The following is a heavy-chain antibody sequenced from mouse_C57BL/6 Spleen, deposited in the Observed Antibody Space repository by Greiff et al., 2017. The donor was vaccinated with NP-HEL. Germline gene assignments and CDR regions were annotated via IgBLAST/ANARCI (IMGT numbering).Heavy chain of an antibody. CDR3: ANSYSNYVGYYAMDY. D-gene: IGHD2-5*01. CDR2: ISSGSSTI. J-gene: IGHJ4*01. Sequence: EVQLVESGGGLVKPGGSLKLSCAASGFTFSDYGMHWVRQAPEKGLEWVAYISSGSSTIYYADTVKGRFTISRDNAKNTLFLQMTSLRSEDTAMYYCANSYSNYVGYYAMDYWGQGTSVTVSS. CDR1: GFTFSDYG. V-gene: IGHV5-17*01.